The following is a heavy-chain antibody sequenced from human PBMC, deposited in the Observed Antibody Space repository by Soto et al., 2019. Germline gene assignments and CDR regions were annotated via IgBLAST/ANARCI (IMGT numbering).Heavy chain of an antibody. D-gene: IGHD5-12*01. Sequence: QVQLVQSGAEVKKPGSSVKVSCKASGGTFSSYAISWVRQAPGQGLEWMGGIIPIFGTANYAQKFQGRVTITADESTITAYMELSSLRSEDTAVYYCARAHGEDGYNSVWYFDLWGRGTLVTVSS. CDR1: GGTFSSYA. J-gene: IGHJ2*01. CDR2: IIPIFGTA. CDR3: ARAHGEDGYNSVWYFDL. V-gene: IGHV1-69*01.